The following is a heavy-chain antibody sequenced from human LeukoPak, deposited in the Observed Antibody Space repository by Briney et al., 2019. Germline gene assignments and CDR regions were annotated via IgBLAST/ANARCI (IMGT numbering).Heavy chain of an antibody. CDR1: GHTFTVYY. V-gene: IGHV1-2*02. CDR3: ARDLRYSSGWYAPTTAEYFQH. Sequence: AAVQVSCKAHGHTFTVYYMHWVRQAPGQGLDWMGWINPNSRGTNYAQKFQGRVTMTRDRSIRTAYMEMSRLRSDDTAVYYCARDLRYSSGWYAPTTAEYFQHWGQGTLVTVSS. D-gene: IGHD6-19*01. J-gene: IGHJ1*01. CDR2: INPNSRGT.